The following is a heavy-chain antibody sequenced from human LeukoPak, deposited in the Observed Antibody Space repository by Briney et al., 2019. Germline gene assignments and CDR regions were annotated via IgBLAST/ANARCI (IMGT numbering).Heavy chain of an antibody. CDR1: GYTFTSYG. CDR2: ISAYKGNT. D-gene: IGHD5-18*01. CDR3: ARDRDRERYSYDPTDAFDI. J-gene: IGHJ3*02. Sequence: APVNVSCKASGYTFTSYGISWVPQAPGQEREWMGWISAYKGNTNYAQKLQGRVTMTTDTPSSTTNMELRSLRSDDTAVYYCARDRDRERYSYDPTDAFDIWGQGTMVTVSS. V-gene: IGHV1-18*01.